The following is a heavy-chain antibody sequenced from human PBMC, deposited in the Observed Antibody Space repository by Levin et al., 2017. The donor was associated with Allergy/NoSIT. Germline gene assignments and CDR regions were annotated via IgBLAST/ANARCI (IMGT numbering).Heavy chain of an antibody. D-gene: IGHD3-16*01. CDR1: GGSISSSSYY. J-gene: IGHJ4*02. Sequence: SETLSLTCTVSGGSISSSSYYWGWIRQPPGKGLEWIGSIYYSGSTYYNPSLKSRVTISVDTSKNQFSLKLSSVTAADTAVYYCARLGSTDYDYVGGRIDYWGQGTLVTVSS. V-gene: IGHV4-39*01. CDR3: ARLGSTDYDYVGGRIDY. CDR2: IYYSGST.